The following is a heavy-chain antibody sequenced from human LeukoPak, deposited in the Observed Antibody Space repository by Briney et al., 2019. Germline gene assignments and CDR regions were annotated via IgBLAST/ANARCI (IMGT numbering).Heavy chain of an antibody. CDR1: GVTFSSYW. CDR2: IKQDGSEK. J-gene: IGHJ4*02. Sequence: RGSPRLSCAASGVTFSSYWMSWVGQAPGKGLEWVADIKQDGSEKYYVDSVKGRFTISRDNAKNSLYVQMNNLRAEDTAVYYCARDSIYDSSGYYGYWGQGTLVTVSS. V-gene: IGHV3-7*01. CDR3: ARDSIYDSSGYYGY. D-gene: IGHD3-22*01.